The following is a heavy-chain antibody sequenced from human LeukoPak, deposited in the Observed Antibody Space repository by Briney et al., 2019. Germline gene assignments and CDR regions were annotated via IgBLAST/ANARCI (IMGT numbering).Heavy chain of an antibody. CDR3: AKDAPDEVAATPDYFDY. CDR2: ISGSGGST. CDR1: GGSISSGGYY. Sequence: LSLTCTVSGGSISSGGYYWSWVRQAPGKGLEWVSAISGSGGSTYYADSVKGRFTISRDNSKNTLYLQMNSLRAEDTAVYYCAKDAPDEVAATPDYFDYWGQGTLVTVSS. V-gene: IGHV3-23*01. D-gene: IGHD2-15*01. J-gene: IGHJ4*02.